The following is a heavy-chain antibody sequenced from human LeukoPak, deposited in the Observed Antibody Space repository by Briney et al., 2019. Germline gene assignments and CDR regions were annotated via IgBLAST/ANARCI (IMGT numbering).Heavy chain of an antibody. D-gene: IGHD2-2*03. CDR1: GDSISSNSYF. CDR2: IYYSGNT. V-gene: IGHV4-39*01. J-gene: IGHJ4*02. Sequence: SETLSLTCTVSGDSISSNSYFWGWIRQSPGKGLEWIASIYYSGNTYYNPSLKSRVTISEDTSKNQFSLKLSSVTAADTAVYYCVRQGDGYCSSTNCLYSFDCWGQGTLVTVSS. CDR3: VRQGDGYCSSTNCLYSFDC.